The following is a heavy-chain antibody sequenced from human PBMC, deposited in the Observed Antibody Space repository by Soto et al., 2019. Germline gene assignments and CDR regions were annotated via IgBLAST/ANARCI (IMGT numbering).Heavy chain of an antibody. CDR1: GGSVNNKTYY. V-gene: IGHV4-61*01. J-gene: IGHJ4*02. Sequence: SETLSLTCSVSGGSVNNKTYYWSWIRQPPGKRLEWIGYVYYSGTTNYNPSLKSRVTISIDMSKNQFSLRLSSVTAADTSLYYCARTTAVPNTLRSRYFFDFWGQGTLVTVSS. CDR3: ARTTAVPNTLRSRYFFDF. CDR2: VYYSGTT. D-gene: IGHD3-9*01.